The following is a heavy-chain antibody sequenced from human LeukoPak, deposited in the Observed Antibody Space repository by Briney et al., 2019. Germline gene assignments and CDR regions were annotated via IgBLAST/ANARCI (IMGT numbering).Heavy chain of an antibody. J-gene: IGHJ6*03. V-gene: IGHV3-7*01. CDR2: IKQDGTEK. CDR3: ARGHGGAYDSVTATDDYMDV. D-gene: IGHD3-9*01. Sequence: GGSLRLSCAMSGFTFSNSWMSWVRQAPGKGLEWVANIKQDGTEKYYVDSVKGRFTISRDNAKNSLYLQMDTLRAEDTAVYYCARGHGGAYDSVTATDDYMDVWGKGTTVTISS. CDR1: GFTFSNSW.